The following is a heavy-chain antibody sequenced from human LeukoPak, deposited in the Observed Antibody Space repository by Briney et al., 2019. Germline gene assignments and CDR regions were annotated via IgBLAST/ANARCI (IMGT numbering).Heavy chain of an antibody. Sequence: GGSLRLSCAASGFTFSSYAMHWVRQAPGKGLVWVSRINSDGSSTSYADSVKGRFTISRDNAKNTLYLQMDSLRAEDTAVYYYAREGRARGYFDYWGQGTLVTVSS. J-gene: IGHJ4*02. CDR1: GFTFSSYA. CDR2: INSDGSST. V-gene: IGHV3-74*01. CDR3: AREGRARGYFDY. D-gene: IGHD6-13*01.